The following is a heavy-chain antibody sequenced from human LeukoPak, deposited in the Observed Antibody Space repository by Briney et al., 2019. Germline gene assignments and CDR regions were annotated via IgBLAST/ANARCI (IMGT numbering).Heavy chain of an antibody. CDR1: GFTFSSYA. CDR2: ISYDGSNK. CDR3: ARVGIRFSEWSWFDP. V-gene: IGHV3-30*01. D-gene: IGHD3-3*01. Sequence: GRSLRLSCAASGFTFSSYAMHWVRQAPGKGLEWVAVISYDGSNKYYADSVKGRFTISRDNSKNTLYLQMNSLRAEDTAVYYCARVGIRFSEWSWFDPWGQGTLVTVSS. J-gene: IGHJ5*02.